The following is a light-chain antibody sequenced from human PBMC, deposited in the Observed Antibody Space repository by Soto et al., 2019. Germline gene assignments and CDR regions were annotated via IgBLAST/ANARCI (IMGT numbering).Light chain of an antibody. V-gene: IGKV3-20*01. CDR3: QQYGSSLYT. CDR2: GAS. J-gene: IGKJ2*01. Sequence: EIVLTQSPDTLSLSPGERATLSCRASQSVSSSYLAWYQQKPGQAPRLLIYGASSRATGIPDRFSGSGSGTDFTLTISRLEPEDFAVYYCQQYGSSLYTFGQGTKLVIK. CDR1: QSVSSSY.